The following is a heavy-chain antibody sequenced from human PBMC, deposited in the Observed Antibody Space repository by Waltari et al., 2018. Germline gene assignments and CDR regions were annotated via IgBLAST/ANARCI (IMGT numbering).Heavy chain of an antibody. D-gene: IGHD6-13*01. V-gene: IGHV4-61*09. CDR2: IYTSGST. J-gene: IGHJ3*02. CDR3: ARYSSSSWSLDAFDI. CDR1: GGSISSGSYY. Sequence: QVQLQESGPGLVKPSQTLSLTCTVSGGSISSGSYYWSWLRQPAGKGLEWIGYIYTSGSTNYNPSLKSRVTISVDTSKNQFSLKLSSVTAADTAVYYCARYSSSSWSLDAFDIWGQGTMVTVSS.